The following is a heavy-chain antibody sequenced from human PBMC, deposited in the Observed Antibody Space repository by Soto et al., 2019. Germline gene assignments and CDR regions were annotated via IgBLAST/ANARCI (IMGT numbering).Heavy chain of an antibody. CDR1: GFTFSSYA. CDR2: ISGSGGIT. CDR3: AKGITDTGGYYYYSMDV. D-gene: IGHD3-16*01. J-gene: IGHJ6*02. V-gene: IGHV3-23*01. Sequence: GGSLRLSCAASGFTFSSYAMGWVRQAQGKGLDWVSVISGSGGITYSADSVKGRFTISRDNSKNILCLQMNSLRAEDTAVYYCAKGITDTGGYYYYSMDVWGQGTAVTVSS.